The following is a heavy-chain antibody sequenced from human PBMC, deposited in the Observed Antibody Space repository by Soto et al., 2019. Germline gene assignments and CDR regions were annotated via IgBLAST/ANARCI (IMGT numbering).Heavy chain of an antibody. CDR1: GYTFTSYG. Sequence: QVHLVQSGAEVKKPGASVKVSCKASGYTFTSYGITWVRQAPGQGLEWMVWISAHNGNTDYAQKLQGRVIVIRDTSTSTAYMELRSLISDDTAVYYCARGRYGDYWGQGALVTVSS. CDR3: ARGRYGDY. V-gene: IGHV1-18*01. D-gene: IGHD1-1*01. CDR2: ISAHNGNT. J-gene: IGHJ4*02.